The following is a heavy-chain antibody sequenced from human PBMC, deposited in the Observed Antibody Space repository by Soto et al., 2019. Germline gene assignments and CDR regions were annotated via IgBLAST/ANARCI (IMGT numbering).Heavy chain of an antibody. J-gene: IGHJ4*02. CDR3: ARVSQNYGDFDY. CDR2: ISGNGGST. D-gene: IGHD4-17*01. CDR1: GFTFSKYA. Sequence: EVQLVESGGGLVQPGGSLRLSCAASGFTFSKYAIHLVRQAPGKGLEYVSGISGNGGSTYYANSVKGRFTISRDNSKNTLDLQMGSLKAEDMAVYYCARVSQNYGDFDYWGQGTLVTVSS. V-gene: IGHV3-64*01.